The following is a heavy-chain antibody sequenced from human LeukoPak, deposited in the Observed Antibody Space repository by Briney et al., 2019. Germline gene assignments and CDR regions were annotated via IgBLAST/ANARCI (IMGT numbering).Heavy chain of an antibody. Sequence: ASVKLSCEASGYTFTSYGISWVRQAPGQGLEWMGWLSAYNGKTKYAQNLQGRVTLIRDPSTNTAYIELRSLRSDHTAVYYCARDLAYSHIPEKPFDSWGQGTLVTVSS. D-gene: IGHD6-13*01. CDR3: ARDLAYSHIPEKPFDS. CDR2: LSAYNGKT. J-gene: IGHJ4*02. CDR1: GYTFTSYG. V-gene: IGHV1-18*01.